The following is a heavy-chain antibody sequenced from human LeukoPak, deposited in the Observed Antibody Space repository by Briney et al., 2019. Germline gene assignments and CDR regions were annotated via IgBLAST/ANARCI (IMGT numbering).Heavy chain of an antibody. Sequence: AGGSLRLSCATSGFTFSTSWMHWVRQAPGKGLVWVSRINTDGNTRDYAGSVKGRFTISRDNAKNTLYLQMNSLRAEDTAIYYCVRDMGYYDKVWGQGTLVTVSS. V-gene: IGHV3-74*01. CDR2: INTDGNTR. CDR1: GFTFSTSW. D-gene: IGHD3-22*01. J-gene: IGHJ4*02. CDR3: VRDMGYYDKV.